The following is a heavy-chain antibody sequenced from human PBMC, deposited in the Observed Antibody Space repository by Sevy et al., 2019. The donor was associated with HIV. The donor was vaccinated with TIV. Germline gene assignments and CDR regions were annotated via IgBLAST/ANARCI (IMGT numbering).Heavy chain of an antibody. Sequence: GGSLRLSCAASGFTVSSNYMSWVRQAPGKGLEWVSVIYSGGSTYYVDSVKGRFTISRDNSKNTLYLQMNSLRAEDTAVYYCARDGGQPGDSGSYGYWGQGTLVTVSS. D-gene: IGHD1-26*01. CDR3: ARDGGQPGDSGSYGY. V-gene: IGHV3-53*01. J-gene: IGHJ4*02. CDR1: GFTVSSNY. CDR2: IYSGGST.